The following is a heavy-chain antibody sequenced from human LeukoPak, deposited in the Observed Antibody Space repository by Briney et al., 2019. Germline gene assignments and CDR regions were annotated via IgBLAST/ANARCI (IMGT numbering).Heavy chain of an antibody. J-gene: IGHJ4*02. CDR2: TYYESKWSS. V-gene: IGHV6-1*01. CDR1: GDSVSTNSAT. D-gene: IGHD3-16*01. Sequence: SQTLSLTCAISGDSVSTNSATWNWITQSPSRGLKWLGRTYYESKWSSDYAVSVRSRMTINPDTSKNPFSLQLNSVSPEDTAVYYCARATRGALDYWGQGTLVTVSS. CDR3: ARATRGALDY.